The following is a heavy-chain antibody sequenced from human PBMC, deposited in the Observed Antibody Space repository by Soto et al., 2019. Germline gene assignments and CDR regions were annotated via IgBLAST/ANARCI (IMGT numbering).Heavy chain of an antibody. D-gene: IGHD5-12*01. J-gene: IGHJ4*02. CDR2: IRNDGSNK. Sequence: GGSLRLSCAASGFTFSSYSMNWVRQAPGKGLEWVAVIRNDGSNKYYADSVKGRFTISRDNSKNTLYLQMNSLRAEDTAVYYCARELYSGYGYFEYWGQGTLVTVSS. V-gene: IGHV3-33*08. CDR3: ARELYSGYGYFEY. CDR1: GFTFSSYS.